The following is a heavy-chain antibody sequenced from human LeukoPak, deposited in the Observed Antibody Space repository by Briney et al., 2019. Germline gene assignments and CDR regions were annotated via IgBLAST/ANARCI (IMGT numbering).Heavy chain of an antibody. CDR3: ARDNSIADRGWWFDP. D-gene: IGHD4-23*01. CDR1: GYIFTNHY. J-gene: IGHJ5*02. V-gene: IGHV1-46*01. CDR2: INPSGSST. Sequence: ASVKVSCKASGYIFTNHYMHWVRQAPGQGLEWMGLINPSGSSTLYTEKFRGRIIMTRDMSTATDYMELSSLRSEDTAVYYCARDNSIADRGWWFDPWGQGTLVTVSS.